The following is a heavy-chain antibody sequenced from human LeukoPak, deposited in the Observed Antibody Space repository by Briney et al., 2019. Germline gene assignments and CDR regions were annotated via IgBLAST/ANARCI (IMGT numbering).Heavy chain of an antibody. Sequence: PGGSLRLSCEASGFTFSSYNMNWVRQAPGKGLEWVSSISSSGNYIYYTDSVRGRFTISRDNAKDSLYLQMSSLRADDTAVYYCARDGGDITIYEVAPAGYFDRWGRGTQVTVSS. D-gene: IGHD2-21*01. CDR2: ISSSGNYI. CDR3: ARDGGDITIYEVAPAGYFDR. V-gene: IGHV3-21*01. CDR1: GFTFSSYN. J-gene: IGHJ2*01.